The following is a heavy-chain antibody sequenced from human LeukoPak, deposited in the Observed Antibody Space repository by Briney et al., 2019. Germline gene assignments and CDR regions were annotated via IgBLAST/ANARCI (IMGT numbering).Heavy chain of an antibody. CDR2: LNPSGGST. CDR3: TRATIFGVVVHYYYMDV. V-gene: IGHV1-46*03. J-gene: IGHJ6*03. D-gene: IGHD3-3*01. Sequence: ASVKVSCKASGYTFTSYYIHWVRQAPGQGLEWMGILNPSGGSTSYAQKFQGRVTMIRDTSTSTVYMELSSLRSDDTAVYYCTRATIFGVVVHYYYMDVWGKGTTVTVSS. CDR1: GYTFTSYY.